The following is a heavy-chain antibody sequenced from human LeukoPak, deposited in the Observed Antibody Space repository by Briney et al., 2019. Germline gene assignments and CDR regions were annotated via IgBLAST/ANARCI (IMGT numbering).Heavy chain of an antibody. CDR3: TTSGNPSLIDI. J-gene: IGHJ3*02. Sequence: GGSLRLSCAASGFTFSSYWMNWVRQAPGKGLEWVGRIKRKSDGGTTDYAAPVKGRFTISRDDSKSILYFQMNSLKTEDTAVYYCTTSGNPSLIDIWGQGTMVTVSS. CDR2: IKRKSDGGTT. D-gene: IGHD1-26*01. V-gene: IGHV3-15*07. CDR1: GFTFSSYW.